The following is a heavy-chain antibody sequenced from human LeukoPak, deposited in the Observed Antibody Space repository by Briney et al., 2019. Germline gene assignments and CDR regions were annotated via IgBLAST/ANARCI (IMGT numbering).Heavy chain of an antibody. CDR1: GITVSSNY. CDR3: ARATGTTGSYYYYGMDV. D-gene: IGHD1-1*01. Sequence: GGSLRLSCAVSGITVSSNYMTWVRQAPGKGLGWVSLIYSGGSTFYADSVKGRFTISRDNSENTVYLQMNSLRAEDTAVYYCARATGTTGSYYYYGMDVWGQGTTVTVSS. CDR2: IYSGGST. J-gene: IGHJ6*02. V-gene: IGHV3-66*01.